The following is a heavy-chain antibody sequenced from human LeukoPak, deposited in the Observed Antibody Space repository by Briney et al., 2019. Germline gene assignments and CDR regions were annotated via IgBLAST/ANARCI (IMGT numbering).Heavy chain of an antibody. CDR2: IYSGGST. J-gene: IGHJ4*02. CDR3: AKDDGSLDY. Sequence: GGSLRLSCVVSGFTVSNNYMSWVRQAPRKGLEWVSLIYSGGSTYYADSVKGRFTISRDNSKNTVYLQMNSLRAEDTALYYCAKDDGSLDYWGQGTLVTVSS. CDR1: GFTVSNNY. V-gene: IGHV3-53*05. D-gene: IGHD2-2*03.